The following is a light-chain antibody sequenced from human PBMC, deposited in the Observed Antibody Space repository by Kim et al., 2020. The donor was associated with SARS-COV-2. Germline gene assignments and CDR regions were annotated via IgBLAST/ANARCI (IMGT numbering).Light chain of an antibody. CDR1: QLGNKY. Sequence: VSVSPGQTASITCSGDQLGNKYAAWYQQKPGQSPVLVIYEDNKRPSGIPERFSGSNSGDTATLTIRGTQAMDEAYYYCQAWDSSAHVFGTGTQLTVL. CDR2: EDN. J-gene: IGLJ1*01. V-gene: IGLV3-1*01. CDR3: QAWDSSAHV.